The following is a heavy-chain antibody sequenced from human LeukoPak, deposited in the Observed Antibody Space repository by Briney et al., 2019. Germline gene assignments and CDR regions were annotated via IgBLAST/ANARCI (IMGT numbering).Heavy chain of an antibody. V-gene: IGHV4-31*11. CDR1: GGSITSDDYY. CDR3: ARGVMAAGPFFDY. Sequence: SRTLSLTCALSGGSITSDDYYWSWIRRHPGKGLEWIGYIHHSGLTYYNPSLKSRVSLSIDTSKNQLSLKLTSVTAADTAVYYCARGVMAAGPFFDYWGQGTLVTASS. D-gene: IGHD6-13*01. J-gene: IGHJ4*02. CDR2: IHHSGLT.